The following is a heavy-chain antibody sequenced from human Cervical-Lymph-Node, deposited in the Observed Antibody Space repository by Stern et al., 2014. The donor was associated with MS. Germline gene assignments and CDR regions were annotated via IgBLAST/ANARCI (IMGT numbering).Heavy chain of an antibody. Sequence: EVQLVESGGGLVQPGGSLRLSCSASGFTFSVYWMHWVRQAPGKGLVWVSRIKGDGSSTTYADSVKGRFTVSRDNAKNTLYLQMDSLRAEDTAVYYCARSDWFDPWGQGTLVTVSS. CDR2: IKGDGSST. V-gene: IGHV3-74*02. J-gene: IGHJ5*02. CDR1: GFTFSVYW. CDR3: ARSDWFDP.